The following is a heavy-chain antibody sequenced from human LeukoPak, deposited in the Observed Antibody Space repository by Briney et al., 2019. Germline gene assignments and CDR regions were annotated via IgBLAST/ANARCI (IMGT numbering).Heavy chain of an antibody. D-gene: IGHD2-21*02. CDR3: ARDSGAYCGGDCYGLTNFDY. CDR2: INPNSGGT. CDR1: GYIFTAYL. Sequence: ASVKVSCKASGYIFTAYLIHWVRQAPGQGLEWMGWINPNSGGTNYAQKFQGRVTMTRDTSISTAYMELSRLRSDDTAVYYCARDSGAYCGGDCYGLTNFDYWGQGTLVTVSS. J-gene: IGHJ4*02. V-gene: IGHV1-2*02.